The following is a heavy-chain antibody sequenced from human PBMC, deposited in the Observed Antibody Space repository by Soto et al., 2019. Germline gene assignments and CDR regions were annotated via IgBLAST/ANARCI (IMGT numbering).Heavy chain of an antibody. D-gene: IGHD3-9*01. CDR1: GGSFSGYY. CDR3: ARESHDILTGPPWVWYFDL. V-gene: IGHV4-34*01. CDR2: INDRGSI. Sequence: QVQLQQWGAGPLRPLETLSLTCGVSGGSFSGYYWAWIRQSPGKGLEWIGEINDRGSINYNPSLKSRVSISVDTSKNHYSLNLRSVTAEDTAVYYGARESHDILTGPPWVWYFDLWGRGTLVTVSS. J-gene: IGHJ2*01.